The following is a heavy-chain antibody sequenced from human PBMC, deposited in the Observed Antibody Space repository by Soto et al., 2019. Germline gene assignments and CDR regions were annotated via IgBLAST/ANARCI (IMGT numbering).Heavy chain of an antibody. Sequence: AXVKVSCKASGGTFSSYAISWVRQAPGQGLEWMGGIILIFGTANYAQKFQGRVTITADESTSTAYMELSSLRSEDTAVYYCARDGYCSGGSCYNDAFDILGQGKMVTVSS. J-gene: IGHJ3*02. CDR1: GGTFSSYA. V-gene: IGHV1-69*13. D-gene: IGHD2-15*01. CDR2: IILIFGTA. CDR3: ARDGYCSGGSCYNDAFDI.